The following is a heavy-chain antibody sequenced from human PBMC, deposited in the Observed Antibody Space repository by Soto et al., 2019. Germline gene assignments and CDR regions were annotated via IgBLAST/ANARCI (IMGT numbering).Heavy chain of an antibody. Sequence: QVQLVESGAEVKKPGASVKVSCKASGYTFTNYGISWVRQAPGQGLEWMGWISGYNGNTKYARKFQGRVTMTTDTPTNTAYMELRSLRSDDTAVYYCARDREYYYDSSGNYYYHYGMDVWGQGTTVTGS. CDR2: ISGYNGNT. J-gene: IGHJ6*02. D-gene: IGHD3-22*01. V-gene: IGHV1-18*04. CDR3: ARDREYYYDSSGNYYYHYGMDV. CDR1: GYTFTNYG.